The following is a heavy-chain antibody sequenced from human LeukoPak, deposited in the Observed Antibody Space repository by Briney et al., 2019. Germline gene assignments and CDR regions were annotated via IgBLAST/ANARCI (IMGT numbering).Heavy chain of an antibody. CDR1: GYSISSGYY. CDR2: IYHSGST. Sequence: SETLSLTCTVSGYSISSGYYWGWIRQPPGKGLEWIGSIYHSGSTYYNPSLKSRVTISVDTSKNQFSLKLSSVTAADTAVYYCARVGDVLRYFDWSNWFDPWGQGTLVTVSS. J-gene: IGHJ5*02. D-gene: IGHD3-9*01. V-gene: IGHV4-38-2*02. CDR3: ARVGDVLRYFDWSNWFDP.